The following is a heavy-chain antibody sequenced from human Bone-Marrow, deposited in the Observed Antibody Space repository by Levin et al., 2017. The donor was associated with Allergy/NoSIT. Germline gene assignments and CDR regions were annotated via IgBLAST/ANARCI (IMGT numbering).Heavy chain of an antibody. V-gene: IGHV3-23*01. CDR3: AKGSSGWFQEMDS. CDR2: IGGSGDIT. J-gene: IGHJ4*02. CDR1: GFTFYTSA. Sequence: PWGSLRLSCTASGFTFYTSAMTWVRQAPGKALGWVSAIGGSGDITSYADSVKGRFTVSSDNSKNMLFLQMDSLRVEDTAFYYCAKGSSGWFQEMDSWGQGILVTVSS. D-gene: IGHD6-19*01.